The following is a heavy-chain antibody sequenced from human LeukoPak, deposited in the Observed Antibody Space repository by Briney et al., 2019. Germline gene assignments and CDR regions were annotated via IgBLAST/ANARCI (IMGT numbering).Heavy chain of an antibody. CDR3: ARVEEGYGSGRRENYYYYYMDV. V-gene: IGHV4-59*01. Sequence: SETLSLTCSVSGSYINNYYWGWIRQPPGKGLEWIGYIHYSGSTNYNPSLKSRVTISVDTSKNQFSLKLNSVTAADTAVYYCARVEEGYGSGRRENYYYYYMDVWGKGTTVTISS. D-gene: IGHD3-10*01. J-gene: IGHJ6*03. CDR1: GSYINNYY. CDR2: IHYSGST.